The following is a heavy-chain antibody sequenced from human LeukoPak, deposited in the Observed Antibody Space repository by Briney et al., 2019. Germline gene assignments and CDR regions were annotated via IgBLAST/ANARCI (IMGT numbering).Heavy chain of an antibody. D-gene: IGHD6-19*01. CDR2: IIPIFGTA. CDR3: ASSIAVAGTAVYYYYGMDV. CDR1: GGTFSSYA. J-gene: IGHJ6*02. V-gene: IGHV1-69*13. Sequence: GASVKVSCKASGGTFSSYAISWVRQAPGQGLEWMGGIIPIFGTANYAQKFQGRVTITADESTSTAYMELSSLRSEDTAVYYRASSIAVAGTAVYYYYGMDVWGQGTTVTVSS.